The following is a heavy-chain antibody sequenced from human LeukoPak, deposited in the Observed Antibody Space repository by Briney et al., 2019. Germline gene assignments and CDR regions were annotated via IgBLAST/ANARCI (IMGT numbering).Heavy chain of an antibody. CDR1: GGTFSSYA. D-gene: IGHD2-21*01. CDR2: ISAYNGNT. V-gene: IGHV1-18*01. Sequence: GASVKVSCKASGGTFSSYAISWVRQAPGQGLECMGWISAYNGNTNYAQKLQGRVTMTTDTSTSTAYMELRSLRSDDTAVYYCARDSYCGGDCYSGRNFDYWGQGTLVTVSS. CDR3: ARDSYCGGDCYSGRNFDY. J-gene: IGHJ4*02.